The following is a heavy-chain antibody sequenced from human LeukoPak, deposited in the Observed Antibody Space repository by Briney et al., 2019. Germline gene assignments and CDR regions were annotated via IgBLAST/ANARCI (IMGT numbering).Heavy chain of an antibody. D-gene: IGHD2-15*01. CDR3: AKDTGGGCGGGSCYFYYYYGMDV. CDR1: GFTFDDYA. J-gene: IGHJ6*02. Sequence: PGGSLRLSCAASGFTFDDYAMHWVRQAPGKGLEWVSGISWNSGSIGYADSVKGRFTISRDNAKNSLYLQMNSLGAEDTALYYCAKDTGGGCGGGSCYFYYYYGMDVWGQGTTVTVSS. V-gene: IGHV3-9*01. CDR2: ISWNSGSI.